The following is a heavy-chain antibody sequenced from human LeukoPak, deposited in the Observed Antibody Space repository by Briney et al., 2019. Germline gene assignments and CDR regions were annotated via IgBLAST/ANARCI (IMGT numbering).Heavy chain of an antibody. V-gene: IGHV3-30-3*01. J-gene: IGHJ4*02. CDR1: GLTFSSYA. CDR2: ISYDGSNK. Sequence: GRSLRLSCAASGLTFSSYAMHWVRQAPGKGLEGVAVISYDGSNKYYADSVKGRFTISRDNSKNTLYLQMNSLRAEDTAVYYCARDHHGDYVDYWGQGTLVTVSS. D-gene: IGHD4-17*01. CDR3: ARDHHGDYVDY.